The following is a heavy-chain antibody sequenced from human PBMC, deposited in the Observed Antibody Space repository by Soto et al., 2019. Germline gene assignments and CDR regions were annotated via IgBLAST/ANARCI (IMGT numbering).Heavy chain of an antibody. CDR1: GYTFTSYY. Sequence: ASVKVSCKASGYTFTSYYMHWVRQAPGQRLEWMGIINPSGGSTSYAQKFQGRVTITRDTSASTAYMELSSLRSEDTAVYYCARGVAGPLHWFDPWGQGTLVTVSS. D-gene: IGHD6-19*01. J-gene: IGHJ5*02. V-gene: IGHV1-46*01. CDR3: ARGVAGPLHWFDP. CDR2: INPSGGST.